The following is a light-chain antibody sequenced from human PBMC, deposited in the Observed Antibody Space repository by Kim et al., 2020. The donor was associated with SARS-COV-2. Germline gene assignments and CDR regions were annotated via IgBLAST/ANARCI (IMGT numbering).Light chain of an antibody. CDR2: GAS. V-gene: IGKV3-20*01. Sequence: SPGERATLSCRASQRVSSSYLALYQQRPGQAPRLLIYGASSMATGIPDRFSGSGSGTDFTLTISRLEPEDFAVYYCQQYGSSPRTFGQGTKVEIK. J-gene: IGKJ1*01. CDR3: QQYGSSPRT. CDR1: QRVSSSY.